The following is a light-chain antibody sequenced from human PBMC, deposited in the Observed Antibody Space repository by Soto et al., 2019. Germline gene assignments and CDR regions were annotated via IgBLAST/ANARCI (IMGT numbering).Light chain of an antibody. V-gene: IGKV1-39*01. CDR3: QHNYSPPPIT. CDR1: QSISNH. J-gene: IGKJ5*01. CDR2: GAS. Sequence: DIQMTQSPSSLSASVEDRVIITCRASQSISNHLNWYQQKPGKALKLLIYGASSLQSGVPSRFSGSGFGTYFTLTISSLQTEDSATYYCQHNYSPPPITFGQGTRLEI.